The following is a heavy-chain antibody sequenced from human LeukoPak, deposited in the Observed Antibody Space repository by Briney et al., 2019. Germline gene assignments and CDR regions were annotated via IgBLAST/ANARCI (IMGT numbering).Heavy chain of an antibody. CDR3: AKHQQVYGDSLMDV. V-gene: IGHV3-23*01. CDR1: GFTFNDHA. J-gene: IGHJ6*02. D-gene: IGHD4-17*01. Sequence: PGGSLRLSCAASGFTFNDHAMSWVRQAPGKGLEWVSTISGSGGRTYYTDSVKGRFTTSRDNSKNTLYLQMNSLRGEDTAVYYCAKHQQVYGDSLMDVWGQGTTVTVSS. CDR2: ISGSGGRT.